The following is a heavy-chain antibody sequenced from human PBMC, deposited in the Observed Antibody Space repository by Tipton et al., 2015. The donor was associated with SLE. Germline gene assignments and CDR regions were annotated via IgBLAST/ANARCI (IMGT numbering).Heavy chain of an antibody. J-gene: IGHJ4*02. CDR3: ARRWVQTVFDY. D-gene: IGHD3-10*01. Sequence: QLVQSGAXXXKPGEALQXSCXXSGYSFXNSWIVWFRHMPGKGLECMGMIDPSDSNTRYNPSFQGHVSMSIDRSTTTAYLQWRSLKASDTAMYFCARRWVQTVFDYWGQGTLVTVSS. CDR1: GYSFXNSW. CDR2: IDPSDSNT. V-gene: IGHV5-51*03.